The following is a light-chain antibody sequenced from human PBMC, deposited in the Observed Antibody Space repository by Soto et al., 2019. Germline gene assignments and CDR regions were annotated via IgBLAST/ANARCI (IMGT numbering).Light chain of an antibody. V-gene: IGKV3-11*01. CDR3: QKYDKWPWT. Sequence: ILLTQSLSTLSLSPGERATLSCGASQSVRSYLAWYQQKPGQAPRLLIYDASNRATGIPARFSGSGSGTEFTLTISSLQSEDFAVYYCQKYDKWPWTFGQGTKVDIK. J-gene: IGKJ1*01. CDR1: QSVRSY. CDR2: DAS.